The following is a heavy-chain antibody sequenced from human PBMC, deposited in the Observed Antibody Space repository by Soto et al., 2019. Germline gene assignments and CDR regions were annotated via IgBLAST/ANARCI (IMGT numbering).Heavy chain of an antibody. CDR2: ISGSGGST. D-gene: IGHD6-6*01. V-gene: IGHV3-23*01. CDR3: AKDLKLRWQLGGSSRYGMDV. J-gene: IGHJ6*02. CDR1: GFTFSSYA. Sequence: GGSLRLSCAASGFTFSSYAMSWVRQAPGKGLEWVSAISGSGGSTYYADSVKGRFTISRDNSKNTLYLQMNSLRAEDTAVYYCAKDLKLRWQLGGSSRYGMDVWGQGTTVTVSS.